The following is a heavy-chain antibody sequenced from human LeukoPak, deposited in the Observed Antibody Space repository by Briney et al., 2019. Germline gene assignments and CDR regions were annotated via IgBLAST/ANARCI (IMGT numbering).Heavy chain of an antibody. J-gene: IGHJ4*02. V-gene: IGHV4-31*03. Sequence: SQTLSLTCTVSGGSISSGGYYWSWIRQHPGKGLEWIGYIYYSGSTYYNPSLKSRVTISVDTSKNQFSLKLSSVTAADTAVYYCARGPVWFGESSHGYWGQGTLVTVSS. D-gene: IGHD3-10*01. CDR1: GGSISSGGYY. CDR2: IYYSGST. CDR3: ARGPVWFGESSHGY.